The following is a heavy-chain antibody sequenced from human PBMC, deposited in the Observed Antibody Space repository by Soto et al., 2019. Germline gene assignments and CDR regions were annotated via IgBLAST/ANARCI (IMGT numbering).Heavy chain of an antibody. J-gene: IGHJ4*02. CDR1: GFTFDKGW. CDR2: IKSKTDGGTT. Sequence: EVQLVESGGGLVKPGGSLRLSCAVSGFTFDKGWMNWVRQAPGKGLEWVGRIKSKTDGGTTDYAAPVRGRFTISRDDSKNMLYLQMNSLTTEDTGMYLCTTGRDGLLYWGQRTLVTVSS. D-gene: IGHD1-26*01. CDR3: TTGRDGLLY. V-gene: IGHV3-15*07.